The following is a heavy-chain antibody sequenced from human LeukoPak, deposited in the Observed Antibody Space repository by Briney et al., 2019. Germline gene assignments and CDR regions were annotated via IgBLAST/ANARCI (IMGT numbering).Heavy chain of an antibody. Sequence: SETLSLTCTVSGGSISSSSYYWGWIRQPPGKGLEWIGSIYYSGSTYYNPSLKSRVTISVDTSKNQSSLKLSSVTAADTAVYYCAILSVAGTNWFDPWGRGTLVTVSS. J-gene: IGHJ5*02. V-gene: IGHV4-39*01. CDR2: IYYSGST. CDR1: GGSISSSSYY. CDR3: AILSVAGTNWFDP. D-gene: IGHD6-19*01.